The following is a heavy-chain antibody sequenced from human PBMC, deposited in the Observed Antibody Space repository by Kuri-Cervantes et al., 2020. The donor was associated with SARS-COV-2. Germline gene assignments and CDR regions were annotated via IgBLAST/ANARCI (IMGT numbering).Heavy chain of an antibody. CDR3: ARNLREGYGPYYFDY. J-gene: IGHJ4*02. Sequence: GESTKISRAASGFTFSSYAMSWVRQAPGKGLEWVSAISGSGGSTYYADSVKGRFTISRDNSKNTLYLQMNSLRAEDTAVYYCARNLREGYGPYYFDYWGQGTLVTVSS. CDR2: ISGSGGST. V-gene: IGHV3-23*01. D-gene: IGHD5-18*01. CDR1: GFTFSSYA.